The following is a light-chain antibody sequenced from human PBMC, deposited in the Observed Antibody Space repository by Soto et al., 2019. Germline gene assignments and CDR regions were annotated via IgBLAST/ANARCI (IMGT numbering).Light chain of an antibody. CDR1: NIGSKS. CDR2: DDR. CDR3: QVWDSSSDHVV. V-gene: IGLV3-21*02. J-gene: IGLJ2*01. Sequence: SYELTQPPSVSVAPGQTARITCGGNNIGSKSVHWYQQKPGQAPVLVVYDDRDRPSGIPERFSGSNSGNTATLTISRVEAGDEADYYCQVWDSSSDHVVFGGGTKLTV.